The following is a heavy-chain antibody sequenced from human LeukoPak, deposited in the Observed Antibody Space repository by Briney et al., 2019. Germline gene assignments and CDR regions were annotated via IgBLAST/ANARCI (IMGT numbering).Heavy chain of an antibody. D-gene: IGHD6-6*01. CDR3: ARGSSINNWFDP. V-gene: IGHV1-69*04. CDR2: IIPILGIA. Sequence: ASVKVSCKASGGTFSSYAISWVRQAPGQGLEWMGRIIPILGIANYAQKFQGRVTITADKSTSTAYMELSSLRSGDTAVYYCARGSSINNWFDPWGQGTLVTVSS. CDR1: GGTFSSYA. J-gene: IGHJ5*02.